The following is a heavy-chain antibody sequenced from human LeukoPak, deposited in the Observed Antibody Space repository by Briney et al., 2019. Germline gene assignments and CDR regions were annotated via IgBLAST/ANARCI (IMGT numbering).Heavy chain of an antibody. J-gene: IGHJ4*02. D-gene: IGHD2-15*01. Sequence: SETLSLTCTVSGGSISSYYWSWIRQPPGKGLEWIGYIYYSGSTNYKSSLKSRVTISVDTSKNQFSPKLSSVTAADTAVYYCARDLVYCSGGSCYSGDYWGQGTLVTVSS. CDR2: IYYSGST. CDR1: GGSISSYY. CDR3: ARDLVYCSGGSCYSGDY. V-gene: IGHV4-59*01.